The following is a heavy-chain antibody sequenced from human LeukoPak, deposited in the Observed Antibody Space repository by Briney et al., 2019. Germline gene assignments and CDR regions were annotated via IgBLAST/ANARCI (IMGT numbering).Heavy chain of an antibody. CDR3: ARDLTHYYESIKGEYYYYGMDV. CDR1: GFTFSSYS. J-gene: IGHJ6*02. D-gene: IGHD3-22*01. CDR2: ISSSSSYI. Sequence: GGSLRLSCAASGFTFSSYSMNWVRQAPGKGLEWVSSISSSSSYIYYADSVKGRFTISRDNAKNSLYLQMNSLRAEDTAVYYCARDLTHYYESIKGEYYYYGMDVWGQGTTVTVSS. V-gene: IGHV3-21*01.